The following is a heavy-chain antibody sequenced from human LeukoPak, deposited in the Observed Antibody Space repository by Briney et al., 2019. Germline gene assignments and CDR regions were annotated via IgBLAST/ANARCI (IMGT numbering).Heavy chain of an antibody. V-gene: IGHV3-30*18. CDR2: ISYDGSNK. CDR3: AKSYDSSGSFYYFDY. CDR1: GFTFSSYG. Sequence: GRSLRLPCAASGFTFSSYGMHWVRQAPGKGLEWVAVISYDGSNKYYADSVKGRFTISRDNSKNTLYLQMNSLRAEDTAVYYCAKSYDSSGSFYYFDYWGQGTLVTVSS. J-gene: IGHJ4*02. D-gene: IGHD3-22*01.